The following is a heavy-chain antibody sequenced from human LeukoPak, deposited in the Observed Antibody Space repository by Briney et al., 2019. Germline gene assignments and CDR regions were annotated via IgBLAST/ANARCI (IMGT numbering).Heavy chain of an antibody. CDR3: AREPENNGYYRLWFDP. Sequence: GGSLRLSCAASGFFVSSDYMSWVRQGPGTGMEWISFIYIGGSTYYEDSVKGRFTISREISKTKLYLQMNSLSAEAPAVYYCAREPENNGYYRLWFDPWRQGTLVTVSS. J-gene: IGHJ5*02. CDR2: IYIGGST. D-gene: IGHD3-22*01. CDR1: GFFVSSDY. V-gene: IGHV3-66*01.